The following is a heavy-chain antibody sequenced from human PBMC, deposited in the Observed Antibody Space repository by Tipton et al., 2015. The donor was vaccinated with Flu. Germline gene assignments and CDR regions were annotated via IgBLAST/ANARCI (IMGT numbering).Heavy chain of an antibody. CDR3: ARSPSYSGSGIYPYYFDD. J-gene: IGHJ4*02. CDR1: GASISSGNYF. CDR2: IYTTGSV. Sequence: TLSLTCTVSGASISSGNYFWSWIRQSAGRGLEWIGGIYTTGSVNYNPSLRGRVTIAGDTSRNHFSLQLTSVTAADTAVYFCARSPSYSGSGIYPYYFDDWGQGTLVTVAS. V-gene: IGHV4-61*02. D-gene: IGHD3-10*01.